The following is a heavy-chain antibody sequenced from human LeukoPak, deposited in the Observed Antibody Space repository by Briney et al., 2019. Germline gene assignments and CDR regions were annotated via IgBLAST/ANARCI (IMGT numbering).Heavy chain of an antibody. CDR2: IKSKPDGGTT. D-gene: IGHD3-22*01. J-gene: IGHJ4*02. CDR1: GISFSNAW. CDR3: TTEIYYSDSSGYYFDY. Sequence: GGSLRLSCAASGISFSNAWMSWVRQAPGKGLEWVGRIKSKPDGGTTDYAAPVKGRFTISRDDSKNTLYLQMNSLETEDTAVYYCTTEIYYSDSSGYYFDYWGQGTLVPVSS. V-gene: IGHV3-15*01.